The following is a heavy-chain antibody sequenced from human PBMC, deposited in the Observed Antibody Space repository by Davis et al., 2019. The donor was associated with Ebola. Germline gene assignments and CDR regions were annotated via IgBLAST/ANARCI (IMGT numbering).Heavy chain of an antibody. D-gene: IGHD3-22*01. Sequence: GESLKISCAASGFTVSSNYMSWVRQAPGKGLEWVSAISGSGGSTYYADSVKGRFTISRDNSKNTLYLQMNSLRAEDTAVYYCAKTAGITMIVVDYFDYWGQGTLVTVSS. J-gene: IGHJ4*02. CDR3: AKTAGITMIVVDYFDY. CDR2: ISGSGGST. CDR1: GFTVSSNY. V-gene: IGHV3-23*01.